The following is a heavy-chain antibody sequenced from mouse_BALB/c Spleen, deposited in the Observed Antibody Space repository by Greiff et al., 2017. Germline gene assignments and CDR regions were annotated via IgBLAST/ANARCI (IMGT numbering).Heavy chain of an antibody. CDR2: ISYSGST. J-gene: IGHJ3*01. V-gene: IGHV3-2*02. D-gene: IGHD2-13*01. CDR3: ARMTRGAY. Sequence: EVQGVESGPGLVKPSQSLSLTCTVTGYSITSYYAWNWIRQFPGNKLEWMGYISYSGSTSYNPSLKSRISITRDTSKNQFFLQLNSVTTEDTATYYCARMTRGAYWGQGTLVTVSA. CDR1: GYSITSYYA.